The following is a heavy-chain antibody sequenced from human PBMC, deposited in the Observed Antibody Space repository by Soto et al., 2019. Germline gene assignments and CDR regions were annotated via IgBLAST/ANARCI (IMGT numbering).Heavy chain of an antibody. CDR2: IKQDGSEK. J-gene: IGHJ5*02. CDR3: AREVVKTTVTIFVRWFDP. D-gene: IGHD4-17*01. Sequence: WESLLLSCAASDFTFSIYWMGLVRQAPGKGLEWVDNIKQDGSEKYYVDSVKGRFTISRDNAKNSLYLQMNSLRAEDTAVYYCAREVVKTTVTIFVRWFDPWGQGTLVTVSS. CDR1: DFTFSIYW. V-gene: IGHV3-7*03.